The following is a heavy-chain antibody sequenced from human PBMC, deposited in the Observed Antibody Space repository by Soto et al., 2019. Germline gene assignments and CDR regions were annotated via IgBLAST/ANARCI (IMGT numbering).Heavy chain of an antibody. CDR2: INHSGST. J-gene: IGHJ5*02. V-gene: IGHV4-34*01. D-gene: IGHD6-6*01. Sequence: SETLSLTCAVYGGSFSGYYWSWIRQPPGKGLEWIGEINHSGSTNYNPSLKSRVTISVDTSKNQFSLKLSSVTAADTAVYYCARGSKDSSSPGDWFDPWGQGTLVTVSS. CDR3: ARGSKDSSSPGDWFDP. CDR1: GGSFSGYY.